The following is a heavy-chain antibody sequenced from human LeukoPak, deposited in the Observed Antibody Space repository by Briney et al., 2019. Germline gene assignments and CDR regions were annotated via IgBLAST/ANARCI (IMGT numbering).Heavy chain of an antibody. V-gene: IGHV3-48*01. CDR3: ARDLSGVTGYTYGRGIDY. CDR2: ISSSSSFR. CDR1: GFTFSNYS. D-gene: IGHD5-18*01. Sequence: PGRSLRLSCAASGFTFSNYSMNWVRQAPGKGLEWVSYISSSSSFRYYADSVKGRFTISRDNAKNSLYLQMNSLRAEDTAVYYCARDLSGVTGYTYGRGIDYWGQGTLVTVSS. J-gene: IGHJ4*02.